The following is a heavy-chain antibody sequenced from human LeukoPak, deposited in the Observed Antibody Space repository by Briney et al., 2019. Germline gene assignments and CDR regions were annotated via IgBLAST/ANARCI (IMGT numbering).Heavy chain of an antibody. D-gene: IGHD3-22*01. V-gene: IGHV4-59*01. CDR2: IYYSGST. Sequence: SETLSLTCTVSGGSINSYYWYWIRQSPGKGLEYIGYIYYSGSTDYNPSLKSRLTMSVDTSKNQFSLKLKSVTAADTAVYYCARGGDSSGYYFDYWGQGTLVTVSS. CDR3: ARGGDSSGYYFDY. J-gene: IGHJ4*02. CDR1: GGSINSYY.